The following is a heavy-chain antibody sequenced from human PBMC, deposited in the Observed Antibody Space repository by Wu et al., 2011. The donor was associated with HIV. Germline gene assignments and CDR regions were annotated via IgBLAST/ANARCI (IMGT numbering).Heavy chain of an antibody. D-gene: IGHD1-26*01. Sequence: QVQLVQSGTEVKKPGASVKVSCKASGYTFTSYGISRVRQAPGQGLEWMGWISAYNGNTNYAQKLQGRVTMTTDTSTSTVYMELRNLTSDDSAVYYCARSSWELRAFDSWGQGTLVSVSS. J-gene: IGHJ4*02. V-gene: IGHV1-18*01. CDR1: GYTFTSYG. CDR3: ARSSWELRAFDS. CDR2: ISAYNGNT.